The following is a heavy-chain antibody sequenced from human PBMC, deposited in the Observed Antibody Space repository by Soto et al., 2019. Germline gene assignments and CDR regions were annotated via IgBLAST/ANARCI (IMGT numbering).Heavy chain of an antibody. V-gene: IGHV3-33*01. D-gene: IGHD6-6*01. J-gene: IGHJ6*02. CDR3: ARVTYSSSADPFHYYGIDV. CDR1: GFTFRSYG. Sequence: QVQLVESGGGVVQPGRSLRLSCAASGFTFRSYGMHWVRQAPGKGLEWVAVIWYDGGKKHYADSVKGRFTISRDNSKNTLYLQMKSLRAEDTAVYYCARVTYSSSADPFHYYGIDVWGQGTTVTVS. CDR2: IWYDGGKK.